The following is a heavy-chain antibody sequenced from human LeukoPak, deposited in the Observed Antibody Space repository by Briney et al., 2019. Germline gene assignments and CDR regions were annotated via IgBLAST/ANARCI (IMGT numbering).Heavy chain of an antibody. J-gene: IGHJ6*02. D-gene: IGHD3-10*01. CDR1: GYTFTSYG. Sequence: ASVKVSCKASGYTFTSYGISWVRQAPGQGLEWMGWISAYNGNTNYAQKLQGRVTMTTDTSTSTAYMELRSLRSDDTAVYYCASTPTLWFGERPSHYYYYGMDVWGQGTTVTVSS. V-gene: IGHV1-18*01. CDR3: ASTPTLWFGERPSHYYYYGMDV. CDR2: ISAYNGNT.